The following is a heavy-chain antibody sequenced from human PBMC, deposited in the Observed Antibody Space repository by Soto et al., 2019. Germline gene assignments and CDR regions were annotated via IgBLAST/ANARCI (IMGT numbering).Heavy chain of an antibody. CDR3: ARESGGATATLDYYYFYMDV. J-gene: IGHJ6*03. D-gene: IGHD5-12*01. Sequence: QVQLVQSGAEVRKPGASVTVSCRSSGDSFNDYYIHWVRQAPGQGFEWMGWINPNGGVTKYAQKFQGWVSMARDTSIRTVYMQLSRLRSDDTAVYYCARESGGATATLDYYYFYMDVWGTGTTSPSP. CDR1: GDSFNDYY. V-gene: IGHV1-2*04. CDR2: INPNGGVT.